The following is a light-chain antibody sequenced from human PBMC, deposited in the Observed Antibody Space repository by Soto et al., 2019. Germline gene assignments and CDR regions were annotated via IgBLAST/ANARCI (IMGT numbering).Light chain of an antibody. J-gene: IGKJ2*01. CDR2: AAS. Sequence: IQLTQSPSSLAASVGDRVAITCRASQGIGSHVAWYQQKPGRAPKLLVYAASTLQTGVPSRFSGSGSGTDFTLAISSLQPEDFATYYCQHLNSFPYTFGQGTKVEIK. CDR1: QGIGSH. CDR3: QHLNSFPYT. V-gene: IGKV1-9*01.